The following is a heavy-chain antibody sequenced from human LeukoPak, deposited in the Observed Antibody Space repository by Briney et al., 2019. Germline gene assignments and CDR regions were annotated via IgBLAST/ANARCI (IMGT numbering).Heavy chain of an antibody. CDR2: IIPILGIA. V-gene: IGHV1-69*10. D-gene: IGHD3-9*01. Sequence: GASVKVSCKASGGTFSSYAISWVRQAPGQGLEWMGGIIPILGIANYAQKFQGRVTITRDTSASTAYMELSSLRSEDTAVYYCATRLDILTGYYGDFDYWGQGTLVTVSS. CDR3: ATRLDILTGYYGDFDY. CDR1: GGTFSSYA. J-gene: IGHJ4*02.